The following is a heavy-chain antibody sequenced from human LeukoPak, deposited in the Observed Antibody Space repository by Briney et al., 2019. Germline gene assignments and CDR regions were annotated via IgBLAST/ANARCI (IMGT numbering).Heavy chain of an antibody. D-gene: IGHD3-10*01. CDR1: GFTFSSYG. CDR3: ARELCFGGRGARTTDFDY. CDR2: IRYDGSNK. V-gene: IGHV3-30*02. J-gene: IGHJ4*02. Sequence: GGSLRLSCAASGFTFSSYGMHWVRQAPGKGLEWVAFIRYDGSNKYYADSVKGRFTISRDNSKNTLYLQMNSLRAEDTAVYYCARELCFGGRGARTTDFDYWGQGTLVTVSS.